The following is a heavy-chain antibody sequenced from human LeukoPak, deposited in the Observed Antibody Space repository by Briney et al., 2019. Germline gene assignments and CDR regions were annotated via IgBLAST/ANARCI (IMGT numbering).Heavy chain of an antibody. CDR3: AKVHYDILTGYTTLWYFDY. CDR1: GFTFSDYY. Sequence: PGGSLRLSCAASGFTFSDYYMSRIRQAPGKGLEWVSAISGSGGSTYYADSVKGRFTISRDNSKNTLYLQMNSLRAEDTAVYYCAKVHYDILTGYTTLWYFDYWGQGTLVTVSS. V-gene: IGHV3-23*01. D-gene: IGHD3-9*01. J-gene: IGHJ4*02. CDR2: ISGSGGST.